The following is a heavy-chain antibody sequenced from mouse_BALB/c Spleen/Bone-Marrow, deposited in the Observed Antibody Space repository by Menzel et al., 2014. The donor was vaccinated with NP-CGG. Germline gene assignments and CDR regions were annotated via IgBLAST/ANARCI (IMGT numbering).Heavy chain of an antibody. CDR2: IDPSSGYT. Sequence: QVQLQQSAAELVRPGASVKMSCKAPGYTFTSYTMHWVKQRPGQGLEWIGYIDPSSGYTEYNQKFKDRTTLTADKSSSTAYMQLSSLTSEDSAVYYCVRTYYYGGCFASWSQGTLVTVSA. D-gene: IGHD1-1*02. J-gene: IGHJ3*01. CDR1: GYTFTSYT. CDR3: VRTYYYGGCFAS. V-gene: IGHV1-4*02.